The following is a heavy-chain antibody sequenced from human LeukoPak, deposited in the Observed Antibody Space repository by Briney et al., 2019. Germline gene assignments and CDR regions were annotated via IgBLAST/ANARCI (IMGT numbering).Heavy chain of an antibody. J-gene: IGHJ5*02. CDR1: GGTFSSYA. Sequence: ASVKVSCKASGGTFSSYAISWVRQAPGQGLEWMGRIIPIFGTANYAQKFQGRVTITTDESTSTAYMELSSLRYEDTAVYYCARDLFRFLEMFDPWGQGTLVTVSS. CDR2: IIPIFGTA. D-gene: IGHD3-3*01. CDR3: ARDLFRFLEMFDP. V-gene: IGHV1-69*05.